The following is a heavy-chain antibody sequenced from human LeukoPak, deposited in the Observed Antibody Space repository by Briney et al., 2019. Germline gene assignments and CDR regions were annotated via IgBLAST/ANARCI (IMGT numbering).Heavy chain of an antibody. CDR2: ISYDGSNK. CDR1: GFTFSSYG. D-gene: IGHD3-3*01. CDR3: ARAYFITIFGVVIPEAFDI. V-gene: IGHV3-30*03. Sequence: GGSLRLSCAASGFTFSSYGMHWVRQAPGKGLEWVAVISYDGSNKYYADSVKGRFTISRDNSKNTLYLQMNSLRSDDTAVYYCARAYFITIFGVVIPEAFDIWGQGTMVTVSS. J-gene: IGHJ3*02.